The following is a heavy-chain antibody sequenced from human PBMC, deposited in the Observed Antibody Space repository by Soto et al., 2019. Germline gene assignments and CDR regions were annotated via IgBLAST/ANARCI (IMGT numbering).Heavy chain of an antibody. Sequence: QITLKESGPTLVKPTQTLTLTCTFSGFSLSTSGVGVGWIRQPPGKALEWLALIYWDDDKRYSPSLKNRLTITKDTSKNQVVLIMTNMDPVDTATYYCAHRPVSITGTNWFDPWGQGTLVTVSS. CDR3: AHRPVSITGTNWFDP. J-gene: IGHJ5*02. CDR1: GFSLSTSGVG. D-gene: IGHD1-20*01. V-gene: IGHV2-5*02. CDR2: IYWDDDK.